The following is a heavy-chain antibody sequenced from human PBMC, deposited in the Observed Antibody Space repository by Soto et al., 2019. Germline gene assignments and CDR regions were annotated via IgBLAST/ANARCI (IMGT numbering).Heavy chain of an antibody. CDR2: IIPIFGTA. CDR3: AREWVYDSSKKLDY. CDR1: GGTFSSYA. Sequence: QVQLVQSGAEVKKPGSSVKVSCKASGGTFSSYAISWVRQAPGQGLEWMGGIIPIFGTANYAQKFQGRVTITADESTSTAYTELSSLRSEDTAVYYCAREWVYDSSKKLDYWGQGTLVTVSS. D-gene: IGHD3-22*01. V-gene: IGHV1-69*12. J-gene: IGHJ4*02.